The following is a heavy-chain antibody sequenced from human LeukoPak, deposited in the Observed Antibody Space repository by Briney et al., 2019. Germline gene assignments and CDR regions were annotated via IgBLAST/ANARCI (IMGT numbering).Heavy chain of an antibody. CDR2: IYYSGST. Sequence: PSETLSLTCTVSGGSISSHYWSWIRQPPGKGLEWIGYIYYSGSTNYNPSLKSRVTISVDTSKNQFSLKLSSVTAADTAVYYCASTPTYCGGDCYLLFDYWGQGTLVTVSS. D-gene: IGHD2-21*02. CDR3: ASTPTYCGGDCYLLFDY. J-gene: IGHJ4*02. V-gene: IGHV4-59*08. CDR1: GGSISSHY.